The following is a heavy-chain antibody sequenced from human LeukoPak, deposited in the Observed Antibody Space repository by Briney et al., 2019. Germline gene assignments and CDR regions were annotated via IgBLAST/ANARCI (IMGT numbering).Heavy chain of an antibody. Sequence: ASVKVSCKASGYTFTDYYINWVRQAPGQGLEWMGWMSPDSGDTGYAHKFQGRVTITRNTSITTAYMELCSLTFEDTAVYYCARVRLRNGYNWFDPWGQGTLVTVSS. CDR3: ARVRLRNGYNWFDP. V-gene: IGHV1-8*03. CDR1: GYTFTDYY. J-gene: IGHJ5*02. CDR2: MSPDSGDT. D-gene: IGHD3-3*01.